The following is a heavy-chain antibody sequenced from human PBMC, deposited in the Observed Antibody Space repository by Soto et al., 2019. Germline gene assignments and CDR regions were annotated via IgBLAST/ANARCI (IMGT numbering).Heavy chain of an antibody. D-gene: IGHD3-10*01. CDR1: GFTFSSYA. V-gene: IGHV3-23*01. CDR3: AKLPMGAMVRGADFDY. CDR2: ISGSGGST. J-gene: IGHJ4*02. Sequence: GGSLRLSCAASGFTFSSYAMSWVRQAPGKGLEWVSAISGSGGSTYYADSVKGRFTISRDNSKNTLYLQMNSLRAEDTAVYYCAKLPMGAMVRGADFDYWGQGTLVTVSS.